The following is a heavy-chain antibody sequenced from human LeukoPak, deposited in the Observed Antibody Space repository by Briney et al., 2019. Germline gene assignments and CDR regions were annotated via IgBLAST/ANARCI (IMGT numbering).Heavy chain of an antibody. CDR3: ARGGSEQLAPLFDS. D-gene: IGHD6-13*01. CDR2: ISPSGGST. CDR1: GYTFTTYY. Sequence: ASVKVSCKASGYTFTTYYIHWVRQAPGQGLEWVGVISPSGGSTDYAPKFQGRVTLTRDTSTSTAYMELSSLTSGDTALYYCARGGSEQLAPLFDSWGQGTLVTVSS. J-gene: IGHJ4*02. V-gene: IGHV1-46*01.